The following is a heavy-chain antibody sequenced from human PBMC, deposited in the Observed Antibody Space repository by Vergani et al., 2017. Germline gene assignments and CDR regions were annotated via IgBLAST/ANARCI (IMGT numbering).Heavy chain of an antibody. J-gene: IGHJ2*01. D-gene: IGHD6-13*01. CDR3: VKDRAASGNYWYFDL. Sequence: EVQLVESGGGLVKPGRSLRLSCAASGFTFDDYAMHWVRQAPGKGLEWVSGINWNSDSIAYADSVKGRFTISRDNAKNSLYLQMNSLRAEDTALYYCVKDRAASGNYWYFDLWGRGTLVTVSS. V-gene: IGHV3-9*01. CDR2: INWNSDSI. CDR1: GFTFDDYA.